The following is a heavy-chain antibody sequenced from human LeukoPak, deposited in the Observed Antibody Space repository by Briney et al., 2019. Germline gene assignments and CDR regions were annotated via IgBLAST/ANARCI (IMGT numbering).Heavy chain of an antibody. CDR2: ISAYNGNT. J-gene: IGHJ4*02. V-gene: IGHV1-18*04. D-gene: IGHD5-18*01. CDR1: GYTFTSYG. Sequence: ASVKVSCKVSGYTFTSYGISWVRQAPGQGLEWMGWISAYNGNTNYAQKLQGRVTMTTDTSTSTAYMELRSLRSDDTAVYYCARAMRIQLREDYWGQGTLVTVSS. CDR3: ARAMRIQLREDY.